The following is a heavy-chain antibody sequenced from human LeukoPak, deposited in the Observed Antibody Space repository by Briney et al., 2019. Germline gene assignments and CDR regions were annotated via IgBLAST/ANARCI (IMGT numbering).Heavy chain of an antibody. Sequence: GGSLRLSCAASGFTFSSYAMHWVRQAPGKGLEWVSIISYDGSNKYDADSVKGRFTISRDNSKNTLHLQMNSPRAEDTAVYYCARGLGTYTLDYWGQGTLVTVSS. CDR2: ISYDGSNK. V-gene: IGHV3-30*04. CDR1: GFTFSSYA. D-gene: IGHD1-1*01. J-gene: IGHJ4*02. CDR3: ARGLGTYTLDY.